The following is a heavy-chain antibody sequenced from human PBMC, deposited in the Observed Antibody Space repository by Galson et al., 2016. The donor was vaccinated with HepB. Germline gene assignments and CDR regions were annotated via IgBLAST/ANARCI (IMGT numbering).Heavy chain of an antibody. J-gene: IGHJ4*02. Sequence: VSCKVSGDTLTELSMHWVRQAPGKGLEWMGGFDPESGETLYAQRFQGRVTVTEDTSTDTAYMELNSLRSEDTAVYYCATDRLGWSGYYNYWGQGTLVTVSS. D-gene: IGHD3-3*01. CDR2: FDPESGET. V-gene: IGHV1-24*01. CDR3: ATDRLGWSGYYNY. CDR1: GDTLTELS.